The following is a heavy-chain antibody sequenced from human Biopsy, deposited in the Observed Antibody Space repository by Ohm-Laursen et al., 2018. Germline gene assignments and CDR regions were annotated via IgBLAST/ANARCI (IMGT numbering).Heavy chain of an antibody. V-gene: IGHV4-59*01. CDR2: VYYTGST. D-gene: IGHD3-22*01. CDR3: ARDRGYYSDRTVPGYFDL. J-gene: IGHJ2*01. Sequence: SDTLSLTCPVSGDSISSYYWSWIRQPPGKGLEWIGYVYYTGSTDYNPSLQSRVTISVDTSKNHFSLRLRSVTLADTAIYYCARDRGYYSDRTVPGYFDLWGRGTLVTVSS. CDR1: GDSISSYY.